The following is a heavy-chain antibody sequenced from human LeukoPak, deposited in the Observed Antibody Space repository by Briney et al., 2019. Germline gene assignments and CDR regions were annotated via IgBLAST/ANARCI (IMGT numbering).Heavy chain of an antibody. CDR3: AKWQTTVVTPFDY. CDR2: ISGSDDGT. Sequence: GGSLRLSCAASGFTFSTYAMSWVRQIPGKGLEWVSAISGSDDGTYYADSVKGRFTISRDNSKNTLYLQMNSLRAEDTAVYYCAKWQTTVVTPFDYWGQGTLVTVSS. V-gene: IGHV3-23*01. D-gene: IGHD4-23*01. J-gene: IGHJ4*02. CDR1: GFTFSTYA.